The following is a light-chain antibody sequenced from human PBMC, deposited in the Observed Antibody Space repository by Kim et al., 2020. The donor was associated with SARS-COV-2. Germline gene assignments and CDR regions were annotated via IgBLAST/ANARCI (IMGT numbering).Light chain of an antibody. CDR2: DVS. J-gene: IGLJ2*01. Sequence: GQSITIACTGTSSHVGGYNYVFWYQQHPGKAPKLMIYDVSNRPSGVSNRFSGSESGNTASLTISGLQAEDEADYYCSSYTSSSTGVFGGGTQLTVL. CDR3: SSYTSSSTGV. V-gene: IGLV2-14*03. CDR1: SSHVGGYNY.